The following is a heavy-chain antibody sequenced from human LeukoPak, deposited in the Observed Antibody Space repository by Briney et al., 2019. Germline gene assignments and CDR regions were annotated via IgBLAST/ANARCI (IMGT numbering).Heavy chain of an antibody. CDR3: ARLHDAFDI. Sequence: SETLSLTCTVSGYSISSGYYWGWIRQPPGKGLEWIGSIYYSGSTYYDPSLKSRVTISVDTSKNQFSLKLSSVTAADTAVYYCARLHDAFDIWGQGTMVTVSS. V-gene: IGHV4-38-2*02. CDR2: IYYSGST. CDR1: GYSISSGYY. J-gene: IGHJ3*02.